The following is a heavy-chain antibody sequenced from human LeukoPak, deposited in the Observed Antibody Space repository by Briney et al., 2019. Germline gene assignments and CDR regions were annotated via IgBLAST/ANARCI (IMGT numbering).Heavy chain of an antibody. CDR2: INPNSGGT. D-gene: IGHD3-22*01. CDR3: ARRGSGYYDSREAFDI. Sequence: ASVKVSCKASGYTFIAYYIYWMRQAPGQGLEWVGRINPNSGGTNYAQNFQDRVTLTRDTSITTAYTELNRLISDDTAVYYCARRGSGYYDSREAFDIWGQGTMVTVSS. V-gene: IGHV1-2*06. J-gene: IGHJ3*02. CDR1: GYTFIAYY.